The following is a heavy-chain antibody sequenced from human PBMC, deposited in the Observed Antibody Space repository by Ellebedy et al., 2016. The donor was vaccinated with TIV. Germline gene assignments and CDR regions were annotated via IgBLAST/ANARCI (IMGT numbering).Heavy chain of an antibody. J-gene: IGHJ3*02. CDR3: ARLPCGSTSCGGAAFDI. Sequence: ASVKVSCXASGYTFTTYFMHWLRQAPGQGLEWMGWFSAYNRNTNYAQKLQGRVTMTTDTSTSTAYMELRGLRSDDTAVYYCARLPCGSTSCGGAAFDIWGQGTMVTVSS. CDR1: GYTFTTYF. V-gene: IGHV1-18*01. CDR2: FSAYNRNT. D-gene: IGHD2-2*01.